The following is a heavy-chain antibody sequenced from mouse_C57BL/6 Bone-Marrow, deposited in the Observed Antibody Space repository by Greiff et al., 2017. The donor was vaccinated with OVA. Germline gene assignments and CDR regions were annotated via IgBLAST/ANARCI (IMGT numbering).Heavy chain of an antibody. CDR2: IDPENGDT. D-gene: IGHD2-1*01. CDR1: GFNIKDDY. V-gene: IGHV14-4*01. Sequence: VQLQQSGAELVRPGASVKLSCTASGFNIKDDYMHWVKQRPEQGLEWIGWIDPENGDTEYASKFQGKATITADTSSNTAYLQLSSLTSEDTAVYYRTTQLLGYYYAMDYWGQGTSVTVSS. CDR3: TTQLLGYYYAMDY. J-gene: IGHJ4*01.